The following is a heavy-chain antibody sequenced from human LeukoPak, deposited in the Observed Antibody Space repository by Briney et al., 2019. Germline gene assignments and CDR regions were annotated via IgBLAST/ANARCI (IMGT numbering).Heavy chain of an antibody. D-gene: IGHD3-16*02. Sequence: PSETLSLTCAVSGDSISTYYWSWIRQPPGKGLEWIGYIYSSGTTNNSPSLRSRVTISLGTSKNQFSLRLSSVTAADTALYYCARVRNYPDAFDIWSHGTMVTVSS. CDR3: ARVRNYPDAFDI. CDR1: GDSISTYY. V-gene: IGHV4-59*01. CDR2: IYSSGTT. J-gene: IGHJ3*02.